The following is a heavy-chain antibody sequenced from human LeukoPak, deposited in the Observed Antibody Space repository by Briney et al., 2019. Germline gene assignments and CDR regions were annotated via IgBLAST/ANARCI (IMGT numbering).Heavy chain of an antibody. D-gene: IGHD1/OR15-1a*01. CDR3: LVTTRSRGFDY. Sequence: QPGGSLRLSCAASGFTFSSYWMSWVRQAPGKGLEWVANIRQDGSGQNYVDSVKGRFTISRENPKNSVYLKMSSLRAEDTAVYSCLVTTRSRGFDYWGQGTLVTVSS. CDR2: IRQDGSGQ. J-gene: IGHJ4*02. V-gene: IGHV3-7*01. CDR1: GFTFSSYW.